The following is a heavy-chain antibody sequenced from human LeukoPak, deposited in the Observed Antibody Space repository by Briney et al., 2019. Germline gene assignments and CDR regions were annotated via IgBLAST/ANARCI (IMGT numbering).Heavy chain of an antibody. J-gene: IGHJ4*02. Sequence: GASVKVSCKASGYTFTGYYMHWVRQAPGQGLEWMGWINPNSGGTNYAQKFQGRVTMTRDTSISTAYMELSRLRSDDTAVYYCARSDYYDSSGYSRFDYWGQGTLVTVSS. D-gene: IGHD3-22*01. CDR3: ARSDYYDSSGYSRFDY. CDR1: GYTFTGYY. V-gene: IGHV1-2*02. CDR2: INPNSGGT.